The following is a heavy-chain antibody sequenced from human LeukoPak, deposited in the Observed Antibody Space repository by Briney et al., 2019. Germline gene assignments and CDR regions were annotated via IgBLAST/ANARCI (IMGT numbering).Heavy chain of an antibody. J-gene: IGHJ5*02. CDR1: GYSISSGYY. Sequence: SETLSLTCAVSGYSISSGYYWGWIRQLPGKGLEWIGSIYHSGSTYYNPSLKSRVTISVDTSKNQFSLKLSSVTAADTAVYYCARHRVGSGDTYYDFWSGYSGFDPWGQGTLVTVSS. D-gene: IGHD3-3*01. CDR3: ARHRVGSGDTYYDFWSGYSGFDP. CDR2: IYHSGST. V-gene: IGHV4-38-2*01.